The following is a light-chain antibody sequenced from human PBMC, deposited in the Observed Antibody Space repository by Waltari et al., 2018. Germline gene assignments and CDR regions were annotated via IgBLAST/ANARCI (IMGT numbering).Light chain of an antibody. J-gene: IGLJ3*02. Sequence: QSALTQPASVSVSPGQSITISCTGTSGDIGNSKFVSWYQQEPGRAPKLIVYDVSQRPSGVSNRFSGSKSGNTASLTISRVQAEDEADYYCSSYTTTSSWVFGGGTKLTVL. V-gene: IGLV2-14*01. CDR1: SGDIGNSKF. CDR2: DVS. CDR3: SSYTTTSSWV.